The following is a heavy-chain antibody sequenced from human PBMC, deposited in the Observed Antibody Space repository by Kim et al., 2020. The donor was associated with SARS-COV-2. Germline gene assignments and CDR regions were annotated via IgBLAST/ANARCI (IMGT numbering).Heavy chain of an antibody. CDR3: TREGWELRYDY. V-gene: IGHV3-49*04. Sequence: GGSLRLSCTASGFTFGDYAMSWVRQAPGKGLEWVGFIRSKAYGGTTEYAASVKGRFTISRDDSKSIAYLQMNSLKTEDTAVYYCTREGWELRYDYWGQGTLVTVSS. CDR2: IRSKAYGGTT. J-gene: IGHJ4*02. CDR1: GFTFGDYA. D-gene: IGHD1-26*01.